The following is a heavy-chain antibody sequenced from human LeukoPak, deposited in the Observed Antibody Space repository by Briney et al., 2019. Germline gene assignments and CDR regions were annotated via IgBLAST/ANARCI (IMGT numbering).Heavy chain of an antibody. V-gene: IGHV3-53*01. CDR2: IYSDNT. Sequence: GGSLRLSCTVSGLTVSSNSMSWVREAPGKGLEWVSFIYSDNTHYSDPVKGRFTISRDNAKNSLYLQMNSLRAEDTAVYYCAKGPTRYSSSWLFDYWGQGTLVTVSS. J-gene: IGHJ4*02. CDR3: AKGPTRYSSSWLFDY. CDR1: GLTVSSNS. D-gene: IGHD6-13*01.